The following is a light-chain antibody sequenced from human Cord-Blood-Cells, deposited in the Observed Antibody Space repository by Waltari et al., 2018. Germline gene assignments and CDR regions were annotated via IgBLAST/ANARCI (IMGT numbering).Light chain of an antibody. Sequence: DIVMTQSPDSLAVSLGERATINCKSSQSVLYSSNNKNYLAWYQQKPGQPPKLLIYWASTRESGVPDRFSGSGSVTDFTLTISSLQAEDVAVYYCQQYYSTPYTFGQGTKLE. J-gene: IGKJ2*01. CDR1: QSVLYSSNNKNY. CDR2: WAS. V-gene: IGKV4-1*01. CDR3: QQYYSTPYT.